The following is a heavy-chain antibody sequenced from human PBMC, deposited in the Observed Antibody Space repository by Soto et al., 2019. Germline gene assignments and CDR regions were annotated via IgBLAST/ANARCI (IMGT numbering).Heavy chain of an antibody. D-gene: IGHD2-15*01. CDR1: GGTFSSYA. V-gene: IGHV1-69*13. CDR3: ASCSGGSCYYYYGMDV. Sequence: SVKVSCKASGGTFSSYAISWVRQAPGQGLEWMGGIIPIFGTANYAQKFQGRVTITADESTSTAYMELSSLRSEDTAVYYCASCSGGSCYYYYGMDVWGQGPTVTVSS. J-gene: IGHJ6*02. CDR2: IIPIFGTA.